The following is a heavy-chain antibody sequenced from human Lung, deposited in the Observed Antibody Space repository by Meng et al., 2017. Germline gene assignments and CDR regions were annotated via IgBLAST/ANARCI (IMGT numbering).Heavy chain of an antibody. CDR2: IYNSGST. CDR3: ARGQKGYFDL. Sequence: QVNLPDSGPRLAKPTPPLPPSCTVCGGSISSSNYYWSWIRQPPGKGLECSGHIYNSGSTYYNPSLKSRITISVDTSKNQFSLKLSSVTAADTAVYYCARGQKGYFDLWGRGTLVTVSS. J-gene: IGHJ2*01. CDR1: GGSISSSNYY. V-gene: IGHV4-30-4*01.